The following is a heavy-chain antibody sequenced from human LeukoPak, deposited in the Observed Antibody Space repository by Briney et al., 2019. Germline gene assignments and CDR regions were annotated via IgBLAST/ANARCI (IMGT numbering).Heavy chain of an antibody. CDR1: GYTFTGYY. D-gene: IGHD1-26*01. Sequence: ASVKVSCKASGYTFTGYYMHWVRQASGQGLEWMGWINPNSGGTNYAQKFQGRVTMTRDTSISTAYMELSRLRSDDTAVYYCAREWAVGAHYYFDYWGQGTLVTVSS. CDR2: INPNSGGT. V-gene: IGHV1-2*02. J-gene: IGHJ4*02. CDR3: AREWAVGAHYYFDY.